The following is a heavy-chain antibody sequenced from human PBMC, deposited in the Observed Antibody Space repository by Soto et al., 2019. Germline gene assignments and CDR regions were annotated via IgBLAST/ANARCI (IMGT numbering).Heavy chain of an antibody. Sequence: GGSLRLSCAASGFTFSSYAMSWVRQAPGKGLEWVSSITGSGDGRYYADSLKGRFTISRDNSKDTMYLQLDTLRAEDTAVYYCANSGNPPYWGQGTLVTVSS. CDR2: ITGSGDGR. J-gene: IGHJ4*02. D-gene: IGHD1-1*01. CDR3: ANSGNPPY. CDR1: GFTFSSYA. V-gene: IGHV3-23*01.